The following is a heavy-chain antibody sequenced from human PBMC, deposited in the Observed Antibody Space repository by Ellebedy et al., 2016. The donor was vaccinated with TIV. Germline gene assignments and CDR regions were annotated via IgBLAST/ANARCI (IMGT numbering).Heavy chain of an antibody. CDR1: GFIFSDAW. J-gene: IGHJ4*02. CDR2: IKGKADGATR. V-gene: IGHV3-15*01. CDR3: AAGTGNSDFDY. Sequence: GGSLRLXCAASGFIFSDAWMSWVRQAPGKGLEWVGRIKGKADGATRDFASPVKGRFSISRDDSKNTVSLQMDGLKTEDTAVYYCAAGTGNSDFDYWGPGILVTVSS. D-gene: IGHD1-1*01.